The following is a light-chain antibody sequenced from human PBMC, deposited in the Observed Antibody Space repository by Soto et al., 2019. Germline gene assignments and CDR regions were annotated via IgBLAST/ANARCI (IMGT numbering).Light chain of an antibody. J-gene: IGKJ4*01. Sequence: EIVLTQSPGTLSLSPGERATLSCRASQSVSSSYLAWYQQKPGQAPRLLIYGASSRATGIPDRFSGSGSGTDFTLTISSLEPEDFAVYYCQQRSNWPRTFGGVTKVEIK. CDR1: QSVSSSY. V-gene: IGKV3D-20*02. CDR3: QQRSNWPRT. CDR2: GAS.